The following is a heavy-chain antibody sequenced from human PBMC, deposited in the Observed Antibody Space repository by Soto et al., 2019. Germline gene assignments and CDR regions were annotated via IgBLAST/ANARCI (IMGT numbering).Heavy chain of an antibody. J-gene: IGHJ6*02. D-gene: IGHD2-2*01. Sequence: SVKVSCKASGGTFSSYAISWVRQAPGQGLEWMGGIIPIFGTANYAQKFQGRVTITADESTSTAYMELSSLRSEDTAVYYCARSVSFRYQLLKRGMDVWGQGTTVTVSS. CDR2: IIPIFGTA. V-gene: IGHV1-69*13. CDR3: ARSVSFRYQLLKRGMDV. CDR1: GGTFSSYA.